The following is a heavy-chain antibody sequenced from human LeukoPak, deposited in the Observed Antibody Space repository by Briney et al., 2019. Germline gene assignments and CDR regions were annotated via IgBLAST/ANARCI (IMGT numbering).Heavy chain of an antibody. J-gene: IGHJ4*02. D-gene: IGHD3-10*01. V-gene: IGHV3-53*01. CDR3: ARDISGSDGY. CDR1: GFTVSSHY. Sequence: TGGSLRLSCAASGFTVSSHYMSWVRQAPGKGLEWVSVIYSGGSTYYADSVKGRFTISRDNSKNTLYLQMNSLKAEDTAVYYCARDISGSDGYWGQGTLVTVSS. CDR2: IYSGGST.